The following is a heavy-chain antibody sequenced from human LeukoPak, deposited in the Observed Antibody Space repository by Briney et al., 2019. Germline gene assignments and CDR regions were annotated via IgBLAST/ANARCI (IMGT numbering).Heavy chain of an antibody. D-gene: IGHD3-10*01. V-gene: IGHV3-7*01. CDR2: IKEDGSEK. CDR3: ARGLWSGTF. CDR1: GFTFSGYW. Sequence: QAGGSLRLSCAASGFTFSGYWMNWVRQAPGKGLEWVANIKEDGSEKYYVDSAKGRFTISRDNAKNSLYLQMNSLTAEDTAVYYCARGLWSGTFWGQGTLVTVSS. J-gene: IGHJ4*02.